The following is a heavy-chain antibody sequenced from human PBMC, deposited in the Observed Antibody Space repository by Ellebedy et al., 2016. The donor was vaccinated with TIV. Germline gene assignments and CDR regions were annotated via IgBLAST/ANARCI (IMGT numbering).Heavy chain of an antibody. D-gene: IGHD3-9*01. V-gene: IGHV3-33*01. CDR1: GFSFSTYG. CDR2: IWYDGFNK. J-gene: IGHJ4*02. CDR3: AREQSPYYEILTGSFDY. Sequence: GESLKISCAASGFSFSTYGMHWVRQAPGQGLEWVADIWYDGFNKFYADSVKGRFTISRDNSKSTLYLEMKSLRGEDTAVYYCAREQSPYYEILTGSFDYWGQGALVTVSS.